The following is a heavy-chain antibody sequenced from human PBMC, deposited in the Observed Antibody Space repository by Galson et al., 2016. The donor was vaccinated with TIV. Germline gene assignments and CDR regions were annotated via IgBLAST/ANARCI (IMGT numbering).Heavy chain of an antibody. D-gene: IGHD5-18*01. J-gene: IGHJ6*02. CDR2: INPNGDDT. V-gene: IGHV1-2*02. CDR3: ARGFTYGFDFYYGMDV. Sequence: SVKVSCKASGYPFTAYYIHWVRQAPGQGPEWMGWINPNGDDTNYAQRFQGRVSMTRDTSISTAYMELSRLRSDDTAVFFCARGFTYGFDFYYGMDVWGQGTTVTVSS. CDR1: GYPFTAYY.